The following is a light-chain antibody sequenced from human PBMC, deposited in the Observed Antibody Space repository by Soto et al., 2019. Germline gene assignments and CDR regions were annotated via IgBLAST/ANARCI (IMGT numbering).Light chain of an antibody. V-gene: IGLV2-18*01. Sequence: QSALTHPPSVSGSPGQSVTISCTGTSSDVGSYNRLSWYQQPPGTAPKLIMYEVNTRPSGVPDRFSGSKSGSTASLTISGFQAEDEADYYCSLYISGSTYVFGTGTKVTV. CDR3: SLYISGSTYV. CDR1: SSDVGSYNR. J-gene: IGLJ1*01. CDR2: EVN.